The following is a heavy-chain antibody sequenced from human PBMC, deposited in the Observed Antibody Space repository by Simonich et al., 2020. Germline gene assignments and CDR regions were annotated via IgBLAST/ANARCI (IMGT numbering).Heavy chain of an antibody. V-gene: IGHV1-18*01. D-gene: IGHD6-13*01. CDR3: ARDQGGRAAAATDY. CDR1: GYTFTSYG. J-gene: IGHJ4*02. CDR2: ISSYSGNT. Sequence: QVQLVQSGAEVKKPGASVKGSCKASGYTFTSYGISWVRQAPGQGLEWMECISSYSGNTNHAQKLQGRVTMTTDTSTSTAYMELRSLRSDDTAVYYGARDQGGRAAAATDYWGQGTLVTVSS.